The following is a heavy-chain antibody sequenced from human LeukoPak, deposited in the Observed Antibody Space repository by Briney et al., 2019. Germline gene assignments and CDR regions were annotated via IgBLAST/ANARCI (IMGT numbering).Heavy chain of an antibody. CDR2: MNPNSGNT. V-gene: IGHV1-8*02. J-gene: IGHJ4*02. CDR3: ARGWGSTPPYYFDY. CDR1: GYTFTSYD. Sequence: ASVKVSCKASGYTFTSYDINWVRQATGQGLEWMGWMNPNSGNTGYAQKLQGRVTMTTDTSTSTAYMELRSLRSDDTAVYYCARGWGSTPPYYFDYWGQGTLVTVSS. D-gene: IGHD3-16*01.